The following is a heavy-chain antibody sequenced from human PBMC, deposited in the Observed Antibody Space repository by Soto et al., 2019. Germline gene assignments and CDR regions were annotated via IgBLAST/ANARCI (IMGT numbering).Heavy chain of an antibody. D-gene: IGHD4-17*01. V-gene: IGHV3-21*01. CDR1: GFIFSSYT. CDR2: ISSSSSNI. J-gene: IGHJ4*02. CDR3: AREDYAGASPRFDY. Sequence: EVQLVESGGGLVKSGGSLRLSCAASGFIFSSYTMTWVRQAPGKGLEWVSSISSSSSNIEYADSVKGRFSVSRDNANNSLFLQINSLRAEDTAVYYCAREDYAGASPRFDYWGLGALVTVSS.